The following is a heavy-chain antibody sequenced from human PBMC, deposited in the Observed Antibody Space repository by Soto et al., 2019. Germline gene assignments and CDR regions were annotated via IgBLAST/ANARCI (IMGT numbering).Heavy chain of an antibody. CDR1: GGSISSYY. D-gene: IGHD6-13*01. J-gene: IGHJ4*02. CDR2: IHITDGT. V-gene: IGHV4-4*07. CDR3: ARALSSAAGLYFDF. Sequence: SETLSLTCTVSGGSISSYYWSWIRQPAGKGMEWIGRIHITDGTNYNPSLKSRVTMSIDTSNNQFSLKLSSLTAADTAVYYCARALSSAAGLYFDFWGQGTLVTVSS.